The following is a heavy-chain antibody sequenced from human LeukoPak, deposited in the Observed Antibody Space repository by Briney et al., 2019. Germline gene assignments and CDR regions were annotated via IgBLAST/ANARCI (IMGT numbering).Heavy chain of an antibody. Sequence: GGSLRLSCAASGFTFSSYGMHWVRQAPGKGLEWVSFIRHDGRNTYYADSVKGRFTISRDNSKNTLYLQMHSLRAEDTAVYYCAKGGDHNAYSYVDYWGQGTLVTVSS. J-gene: IGHJ4*02. CDR2: IRHDGRNT. V-gene: IGHV3-30*02. CDR3: AKGGDHNAYSYVDY. D-gene: IGHD3-16*01. CDR1: GFTFSSYG.